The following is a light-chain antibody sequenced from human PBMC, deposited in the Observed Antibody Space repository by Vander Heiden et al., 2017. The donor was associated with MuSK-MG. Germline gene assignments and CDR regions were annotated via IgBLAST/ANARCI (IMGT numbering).Light chain of an antibody. V-gene: IGKV4-1*01. CDR3: QQYYSSPRT. Sequence: DIVMTQPSDSLAVSLGERATINCKPSQSVLYSSNNKNHLAWYQQKPGQPPKLLIHWASTRESGVPDRFSGSGSGTDFTLTISSLQAEDVAVYYCQQYYSSPRTFGPGTKVDIK. J-gene: IGKJ3*01. CDR2: WAS. CDR1: QSVLYSSNNKNH.